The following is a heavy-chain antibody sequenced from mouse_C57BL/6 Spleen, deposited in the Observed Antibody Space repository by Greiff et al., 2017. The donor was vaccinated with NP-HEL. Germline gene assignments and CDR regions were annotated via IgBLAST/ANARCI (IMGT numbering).Heavy chain of an antibody. CDR1: GYTFTSYT. CDR2: INPSSGYT. CDR3: ARGGYDGGYYAMDY. Sequence: VQLQQSGAELARPGASVKMSCKASGYTFTSYTMHWVKQRPGQGLEWIGYINPSSGYTKYNQKFKDKATLTADRSSSTAYMQLSSLTSEDSAVYYCARGGYDGGYYAMDYWGQGTSVTVSS. D-gene: IGHD2-3*01. J-gene: IGHJ4*01. V-gene: IGHV1-4*01.